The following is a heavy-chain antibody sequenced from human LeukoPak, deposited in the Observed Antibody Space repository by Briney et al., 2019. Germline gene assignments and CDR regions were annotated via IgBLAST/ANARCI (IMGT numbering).Heavy chain of an antibody. CDR3: ARRGYSSSWSFYFDY. CDR2: IYTSGST. J-gene: IGHJ4*02. D-gene: IGHD6-13*01. Sequence: SETLSLTCTVSGGSISSYYWSWIRQPAGKGLEWIGRIYTSGSTNYNPSLKSRVTMSVDTSKNQFSLKLSSVTAAATAVYYCARRGYSSSWSFYFDYWGQGTLVTVSS. CDR1: GGSISSYY. V-gene: IGHV4-4*07.